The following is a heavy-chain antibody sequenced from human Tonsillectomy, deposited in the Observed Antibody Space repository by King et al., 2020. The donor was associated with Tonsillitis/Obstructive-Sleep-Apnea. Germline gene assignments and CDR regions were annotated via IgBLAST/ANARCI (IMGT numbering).Heavy chain of an antibody. V-gene: IGHV4-59*11. Sequence: VQLQESGPGLVKPSETLSLTCTVSGGSTSNHYWSWVRPPPGKGLEWIGHIFYSGRTKYNPSLKSRVTISVDTSKNQFSLKLSSVTAADTAVYYCARSDCSSTSCYTGPGDYYYYMDVWGKGTTVTVSS. D-gene: IGHD2-2*02. J-gene: IGHJ6*03. CDR2: IFYSGRT. CDR1: GGSTSNHY. CDR3: ARSDCSSTSCYTGPGDYYYYMDV.